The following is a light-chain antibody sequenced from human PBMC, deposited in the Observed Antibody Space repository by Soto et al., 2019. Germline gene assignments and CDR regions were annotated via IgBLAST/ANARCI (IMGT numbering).Light chain of an antibody. CDR3: QQLNSYPRIV. V-gene: IGKV1-9*01. Sequence: DIQLTQSPSFLSASVGDRVTITCRASQGIRSYLAWYQQKAGKAPKLLIYAASTLQSGVPSRFSGSGSGTEFTLTISSLQPEDYCQQLNSYPRIVFGPGTKVDIK. CDR1: QGIRSY. CDR2: AAS. J-gene: IGKJ3*01.